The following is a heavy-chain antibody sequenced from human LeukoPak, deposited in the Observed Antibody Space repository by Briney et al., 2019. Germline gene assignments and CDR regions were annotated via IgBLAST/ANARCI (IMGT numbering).Heavy chain of an antibody. V-gene: IGHV3-23*01. CDR1: GFTFSSYA. J-gene: IGHJ6*03. Sequence: GGSLRLSCAASGFTFSSYAMSWVRQAPGKGLEWVSAISGSGGSTYYADFVKGRFTISRDKSKNTLYLQMNSLRAEDTAVYYCAKEEWGFGEFPLFMDVWGKGTTVTISS. CDR3: AKEEWGFGEFPLFMDV. D-gene: IGHD3-10*01. CDR2: ISGSGGST.